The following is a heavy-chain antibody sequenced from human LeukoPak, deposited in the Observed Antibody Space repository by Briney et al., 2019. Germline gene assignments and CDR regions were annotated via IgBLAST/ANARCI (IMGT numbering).Heavy chain of an antibody. CDR3: ARDRATTVTTWAEIDY. D-gene: IGHD4-17*01. J-gene: IGHJ4*02. CDR2: IGAYNGNT. Sequence: GASVKVSCKASGYTFTSYGISWVRQAPGQGLEWMGWIGAYNGNTNYAQKLQGRVTMTTDISTSTAYMELRSLRSDGTTVNYCARDRATTVTTWAEIDYWGQGTLVTVSS. V-gene: IGHV1-18*01. CDR1: GYTFTSYG.